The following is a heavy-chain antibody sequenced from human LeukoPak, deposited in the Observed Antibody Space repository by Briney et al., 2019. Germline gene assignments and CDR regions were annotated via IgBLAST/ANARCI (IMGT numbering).Heavy chain of an antibody. D-gene: IGHD3-16*01. V-gene: IGHV4-59*02. Sequence: PSETLSLTRSVSGGSVSNYYWSWIRQPPGKGLEWIGYVYYTGSTNYNPSLKSRVTMSVHTSKNQFSLNLSSVTAADTAVYYCARGRIGGPNAPFDYWGQGTLLSVSS. CDR3: ARGRIGGPNAPFDY. CDR1: GGSVSNYY. CDR2: VYYTGST. J-gene: IGHJ4*02.